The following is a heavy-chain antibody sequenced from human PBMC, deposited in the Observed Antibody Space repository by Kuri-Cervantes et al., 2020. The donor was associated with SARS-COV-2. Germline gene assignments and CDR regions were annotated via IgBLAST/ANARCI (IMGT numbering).Heavy chain of an antibody. CDR2: IYYSWST. D-gene: IGHD2-2*01. J-gene: IGHJ6*03. Sequence: LRLSCAVSGGSISSGGYSWSWIRQPPGKGLEWIGYIYYSWSTYYNPSRKSRVTISVDTSKNQFSLKLSSVTAADTAVYYCAREVVYYYYYMDVWGKGTTVTVSS. CDR3: AREVVYYYYYMDV. V-gene: IGHV4-30-4*07. CDR1: GGSISSGGYS.